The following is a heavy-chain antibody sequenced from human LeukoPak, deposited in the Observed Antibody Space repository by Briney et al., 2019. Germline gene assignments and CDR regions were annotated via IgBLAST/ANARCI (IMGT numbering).Heavy chain of an antibody. CDR3: AGDGCSGGSCYSRLDY. Sequence: GGSLRLSCAASGFTFSSYAMHWVRQAPGKGLEWVAVISYDGSNKYYADSVKGRFTISRDNSKNTLYLQMNSLRAEDTAVYYCAGDGCSGGSCYSRLDYWGQGTLVTVSS. D-gene: IGHD2-15*01. CDR2: ISYDGSNK. CDR1: GFTFSSYA. J-gene: IGHJ4*02. V-gene: IGHV3-30*01.